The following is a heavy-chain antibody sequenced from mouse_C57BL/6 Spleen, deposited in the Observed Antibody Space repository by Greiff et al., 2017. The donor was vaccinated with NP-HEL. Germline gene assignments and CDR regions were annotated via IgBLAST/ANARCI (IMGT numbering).Heavy chain of an antibody. D-gene: IGHD4-1*01. CDR3: ARQTGTGYYAMDY. CDR2: IWSDGST. J-gene: IGHJ4*01. V-gene: IGHV2-6-1*01. Sequence: QVQLKQSGPGLVAPSQSLSITCTVSGFSLTSYGVHWVRQPPGKGLEWLVVIWSDGSTTYNSALKSRLSISKDNSKSQVFLKMNSLQTDDTAMYYCARQTGTGYYAMDYWGQGTSVTVSS. CDR1: GFSLTSYG.